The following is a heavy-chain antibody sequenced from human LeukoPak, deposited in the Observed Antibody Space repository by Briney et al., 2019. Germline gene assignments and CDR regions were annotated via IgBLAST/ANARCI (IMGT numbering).Heavy chain of an antibody. CDR1: GFAFSSYA. V-gene: IGHV3-23*01. Sequence: PGGSLRLSCAASGFAFSSYAMSWVRQAPGKGLEWVSAISGSGGSTHYADSVKGRFTISRDNSKNTLYLQMNSLRAEDTAVYYCAKGDGYNSYYFDYWGQGTLVTVSS. CDR3: AKGDGYNSYYFDY. CDR2: ISGSGGST. J-gene: IGHJ4*02. D-gene: IGHD5-24*01.